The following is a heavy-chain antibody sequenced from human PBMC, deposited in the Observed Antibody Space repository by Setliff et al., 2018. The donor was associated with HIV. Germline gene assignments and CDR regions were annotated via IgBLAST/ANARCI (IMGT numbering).Heavy chain of an antibody. CDR3: ARAVQLGYFDY. J-gene: IGHJ4*02. CDR1: GASIQITDTW. Sequence: SETLSLTCTVSGASIQITDTWWSLVRQPPGKGLEWIGYIYYSGSTYYNPSLKSRVTISVDTSKNQFSLKLSSVTAADTAVYYCARAVQLGYFDYWGQGTLGTVSS. V-gene: IGHV4-39*07. D-gene: IGHD6-6*01. CDR2: IYYSGST.